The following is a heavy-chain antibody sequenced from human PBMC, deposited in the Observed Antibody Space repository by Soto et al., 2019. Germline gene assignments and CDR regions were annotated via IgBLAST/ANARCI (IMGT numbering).Heavy chain of an antibody. Sequence: SETLSLPCAVSGVSISSGNWWTWVRQTPQRGLEYIGEIFHDGTANYYPSFERRVAISVDTSKNQFSLKLTSVTAADPAIYFCARGSRRWSTTPSERLNWLDPWGQGTLVTVSS. CDR2: IFHDGTA. CDR1: GVSISSGNW. D-gene: IGHD1-1*01. J-gene: IGHJ5*02. CDR3: ARGSRRWSTTPSERLNWLDP. V-gene: IGHV4-4*02.